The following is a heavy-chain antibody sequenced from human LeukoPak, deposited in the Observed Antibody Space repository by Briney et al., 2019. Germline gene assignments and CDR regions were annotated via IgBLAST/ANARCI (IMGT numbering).Heavy chain of an antibody. D-gene: IGHD3-3*01. J-gene: IGHJ5*02. CDR2: INPNSGGT. CDR3: ARGLRFLEWWDTNWFDP. V-gene: IGHV1-2*02. CDR1: GYTFTGYY. Sequence: ASVKVSCKASGYTFTGYYMHWVRHAPGQGLEWMGWINPNSGGTNYAQKFQGRVTMTRGTSISTAYMELSRLRSDDTAVYYCARGLRFLEWWDTNWFDPWGQGTLVTVSS.